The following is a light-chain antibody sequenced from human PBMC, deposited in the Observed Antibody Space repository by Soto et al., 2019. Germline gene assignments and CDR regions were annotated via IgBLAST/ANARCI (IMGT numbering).Light chain of an antibody. Sequence: TQSPGTLSLTQGERATLSCRASQSVSSKLAWYQQKPGQAPRLLIYGASTRATGIPARFSGSGSGTEFTLTISSLQPEDFAIYYCQQYYTSPQITFGQGARLEIK. CDR2: GAS. J-gene: IGKJ5*01. CDR3: QQYYTSPQIT. V-gene: IGKV3-15*01. CDR1: QSVSSK.